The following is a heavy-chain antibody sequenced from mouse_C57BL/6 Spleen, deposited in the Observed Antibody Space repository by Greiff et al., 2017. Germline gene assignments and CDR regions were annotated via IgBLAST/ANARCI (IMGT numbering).Heavy chain of an antibody. CDR3: ASSYGNYYAMDY. CDR1: GYAFSSSW. J-gene: IGHJ4*01. V-gene: IGHV1-82*01. D-gene: IGHD2-1*01. Sequence: QVQLKQSGPELVKPGASVKISCKASGYAFSSSWMNWVKQRPGKGLEWIGRIYPGDGDTNYNGKFKGKATLTADKSSSTAYMQLSSLTSEDSAVYFCASSYGNYYAMDYWGQGTSVTVSS. CDR2: IYPGDGDT.